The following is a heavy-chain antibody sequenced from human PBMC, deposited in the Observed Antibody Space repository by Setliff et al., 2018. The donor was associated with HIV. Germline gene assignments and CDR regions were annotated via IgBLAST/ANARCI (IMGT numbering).Heavy chain of an antibody. CDR2: INHSGST. V-gene: IGHV4-34*01. CDR3: ARGGYSDSSGYYHPFDY. D-gene: IGHD3-22*01. J-gene: IGHJ4*02. Sequence: SETLSLTCAVSGGSFSGYYWSWIRQPPGKGLEWIGEINHSGSTIYNPPLESRVTISVDTSKNQFSLRLNSVTAADTAVYYCARGGYSDSSGYYHPFDYWGQGTLVTVSS. CDR1: GGSFSGYY.